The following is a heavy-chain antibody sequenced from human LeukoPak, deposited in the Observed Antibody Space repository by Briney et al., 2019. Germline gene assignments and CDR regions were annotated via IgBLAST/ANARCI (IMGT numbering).Heavy chain of an antibody. J-gene: IGHJ6*03. CDR1: GGSISTYY. Sequence: SETLSLTCTVSGGSISTYYWSWIRQPAGKGPEWIGRINPSGSTNYNPSLKSRVTISVDTSKNQFSLKLSSVTAADTAVYYCARAPLTYYYDSSGYSYYMDVWGKGTTVTVSS. CDR2: INPSGST. D-gene: IGHD3-22*01. V-gene: IGHV4-4*07. CDR3: ARAPLTYYYDSSGYSYYMDV.